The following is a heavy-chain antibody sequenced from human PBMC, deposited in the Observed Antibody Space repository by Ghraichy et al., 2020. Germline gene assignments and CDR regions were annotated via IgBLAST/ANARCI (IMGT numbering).Heavy chain of an antibody. CDR2: INPSGGST. V-gene: IGHV1-46*01. J-gene: IGHJ4*02. CDR3: ARDLPRLLWFGELLFYRGGFDY. CDR1: GYTFTSYY. Sequence: ASVKVSCKASGYTFTSYYMHWVRQAPGQGLEWMGIINPSGGSTSYAQKFQGRVTMTRDTSTSTVYMELSSLRSEDTAVYYCARDLPRLLWFGELLFYRGGFDYWGQGTLVTVSS. D-gene: IGHD3-10*01.